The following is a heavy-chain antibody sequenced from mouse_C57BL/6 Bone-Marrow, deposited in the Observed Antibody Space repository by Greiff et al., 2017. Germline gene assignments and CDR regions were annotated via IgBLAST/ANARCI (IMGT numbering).Heavy chain of an antibody. CDR3: ASRGY. V-gene: IGHV1-81*01. J-gene: IGHJ2*01. D-gene: IGHD3-1*01. Sequence: QVQLKQSGAELARPGASVKLSCKASGYTFTSYGISWVKQRTGQGLEWIGEIYPRSGNTYYNEKFKGKATLTADKSSSTAYMELRSLTSEDTAVYFCASRGYWCQGTTLTVSS. CDR1: GYTFTSYG. CDR2: IYPRSGNT.